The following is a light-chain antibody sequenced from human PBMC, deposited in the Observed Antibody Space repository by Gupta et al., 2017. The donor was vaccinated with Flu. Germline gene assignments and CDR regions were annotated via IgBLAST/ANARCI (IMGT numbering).Light chain of an antibody. V-gene: IGKV3-11*01. CDR2: DAS. J-gene: IGKJ4*01. CDR1: QSVGNF. CDR3: QQRGMWSSLI. Sequence: EIVLTQSPVTLSLSPGERATLSCRASQSVGNFLAWYQQKPGQPPRLLIYDASNRATGIPARFSGNGSGTDFTLTISSLDPEDCAVYYCQQRGMWSSLIFGGGTKVEI.